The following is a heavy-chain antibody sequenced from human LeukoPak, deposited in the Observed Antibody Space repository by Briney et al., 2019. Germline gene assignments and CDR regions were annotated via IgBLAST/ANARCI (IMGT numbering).Heavy chain of an antibody. D-gene: IGHD7-27*01. CDR1: GGPITSGGYY. CDR3: ARGSTGDKSNN. J-gene: IGHJ4*02. CDR2: IYYSGTT. Sequence: SETLSLTCTVSGGPITSGGYYWSWIRQLPGKGLEWIGYIYYSGTTSYNPSLKSRHTISLDTSENQFSLKLSSVTAADTAVYYCARGSTGDKSNNWGQGTLVTVSS. V-gene: IGHV4-31*03.